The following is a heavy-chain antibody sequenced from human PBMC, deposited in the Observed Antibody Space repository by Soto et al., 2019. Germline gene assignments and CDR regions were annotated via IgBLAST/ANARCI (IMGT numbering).Heavy chain of an antibody. CDR3: ARDHGGSTWFVGVYYFFGMDV. CDR1: GFIFSDYT. CDR2: ISSSGGAI. V-gene: IGHV3-48*02. Sequence: GGSLRLSCAASGFIFSDYTMTWVRQAPGRGLEFVSHISSSGGAIFYTESVKGRFTVSRDNAKNSLYLQMNSLRDEDTAVYFCARDHGGSTWFVGVYYFFGMDVWGQGTAVTVSS. J-gene: IGHJ6*02. D-gene: IGHD6-13*01.